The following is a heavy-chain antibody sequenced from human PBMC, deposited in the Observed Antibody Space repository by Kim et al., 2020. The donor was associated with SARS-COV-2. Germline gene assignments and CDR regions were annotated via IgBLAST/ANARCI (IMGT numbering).Heavy chain of an antibody. V-gene: IGHV4-31*03. CDR2: IYYSGST. Sequence: SETLSLTCTVSGGSISSGGYYWSWIRQHPGKGLEWIGYIYYSGSTYYNPSLKSRVTISVDTSKNQFSLKLSSVTAADTAVYYCARDHYYGPGAFDIWGQGTMVTVSS. J-gene: IGHJ3*02. CDR3: ARDHYYGPGAFDI. D-gene: IGHD3-10*01. CDR1: GGSISSGGYY.